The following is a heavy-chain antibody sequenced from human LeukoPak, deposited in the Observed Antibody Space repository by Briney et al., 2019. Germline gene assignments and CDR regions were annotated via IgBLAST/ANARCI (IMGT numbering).Heavy chain of an antibody. CDR2: IRYDGSDK. CDR3: AKDINVIPAAIGGFQH. CDR1: GFTFSNYG. V-gene: IGHV3-30*02. Sequence: GGSLRLSCAASGFTFSNYGMHSVRQAPGKGLEWVAFIRYDGSDKYYADSVKGRLTISRDNSKNTLYLQMNSLRAEDTAVYYCAKDINVIPAAIGGFQHWGQGTLVTVSS. J-gene: IGHJ1*01. D-gene: IGHD2-2*02.